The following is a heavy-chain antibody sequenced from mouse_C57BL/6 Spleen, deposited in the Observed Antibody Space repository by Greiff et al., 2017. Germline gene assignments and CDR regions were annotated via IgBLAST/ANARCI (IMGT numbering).Heavy chain of an antibody. CDR3: AYSNLKGFAY. CDR1: GYTFTSYW. CDR2: INTSNGGT. V-gene: IGHV1-53*01. Sequence: VKLQQPGTELVKPGASVKLSCMASGYTFTSYWMHWVKQRPGQGLEWIGNINTSNGGTTYNEKFKSKATLTVDKSSSTAYMQLSSLTSEDSAVYYCAYSNLKGFAYWGQGTLVTVSA. J-gene: IGHJ3*01. D-gene: IGHD2-5*01.